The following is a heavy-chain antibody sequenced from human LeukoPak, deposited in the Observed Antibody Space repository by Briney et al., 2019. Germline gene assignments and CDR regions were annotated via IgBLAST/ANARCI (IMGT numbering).Heavy chain of an antibody. D-gene: IGHD6-19*01. V-gene: IGHV4-59*01. J-gene: IGHJ4*02. CDR1: GGSIRSYF. CDR3: ARDYGGSGSLQYLDY. Sequence: SSETLSLTCTVSGGSIRSYFWNWIRQPPGKGLEWIGYIYYSGNTNYNPSLKSRVTISVDTSKKQFSLKLTSVTAADTAVYFCARDYGGSGSLQYLDYWGQGISVTVSS. CDR2: IYYSGNT.